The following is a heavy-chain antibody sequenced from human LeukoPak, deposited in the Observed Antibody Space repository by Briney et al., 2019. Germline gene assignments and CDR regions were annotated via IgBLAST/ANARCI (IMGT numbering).Heavy chain of an antibody. Sequence: ASVKVSCKASGNTFTGCYLHWVRQAPGRGLEWMVWINPYSGGTYSAQKFQGRVTMTRDTSISTAYLELSRLTSDDTAIYYCARDSNYYDFWSGYRSDFDYWGQGTLVTVSS. J-gene: IGHJ4*02. V-gene: IGHV1-2*02. CDR1: GNTFTGCY. CDR3: ARDSNYYDFWSGYRSDFDY. D-gene: IGHD3-3*01. CDR2: INPYSGGT.